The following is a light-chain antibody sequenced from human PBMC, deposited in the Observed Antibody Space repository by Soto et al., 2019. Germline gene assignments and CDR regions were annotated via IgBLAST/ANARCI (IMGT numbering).Light chain of an antibody. CDR3: GTWDGSLSAGV. CDR1: SSNIGSNT. V-gene: IGLV1-51*01. J-gene: IGLJ2*01. CDR2: DNN. Sequence: QSVLTQPPSASGTPGQRVTISCSGSSSNIGSNTVNWYQQLPGTAPKLLIYDNNKRPSGIPDRFSGSKSGTSATLGITGLQTGDEADYYCGTWDGSLSAGVFGGGTKLTVL.